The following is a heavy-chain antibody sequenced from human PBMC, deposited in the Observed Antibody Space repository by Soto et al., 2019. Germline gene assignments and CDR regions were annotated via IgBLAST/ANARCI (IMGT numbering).Heavy chain of an antibody. V-gene: IGHV3-48*02. CDR2: ITGGSKTI. CDR3: ARDRAVRGPTPNYLDY. CDR1: GFTFRDFS. Sequence: EVQLVESGGGLVQPGGSLRLSCAASGFTFRDFSMNWVRQAPGEGLEWVSYITGGSKTIYYADSVKGRFTISRDNAKNSLYLQMNSLRDEDAAVYYCARDRAVRGPTPNYLDYWGQGILVTVSS. J-gene: IGHJ4*02. D-gene: IGHD3-10*01.